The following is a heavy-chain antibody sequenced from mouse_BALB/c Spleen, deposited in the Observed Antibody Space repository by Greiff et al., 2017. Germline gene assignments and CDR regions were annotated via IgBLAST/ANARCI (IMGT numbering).Heavy chain of an antibody. CDR2: ISSGGST. D-gene: IGHD2-3*01. J-gene: IGHJ2*01. CDR3: ARAYYDGYPDY. Sequence: EVKVEESGGGLVKPGGSLKLSCAASGFTFSSYAMSWVRQTPEKRLEWVASISSGGSTYYPDSVKGRFTISRDNARNILYLQMSSLRSEDTAMYYCARAYYDGYPDYWGQGTTLTVSS. CDR1: GFTFSSYA. V-gene: IGHV5-6-5*01.